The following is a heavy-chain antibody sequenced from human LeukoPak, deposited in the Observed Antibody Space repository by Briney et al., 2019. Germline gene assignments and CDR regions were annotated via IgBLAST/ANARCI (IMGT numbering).Heavy chain of an antibody. CDR1: GFTFSSYA. CDR3: ARVFNTAMEFDY. J-gene: IGHJ4*02. V-gene: IGHV3-64*01. CDR2: ISSNGGST. Sequence: GGSLRLSCAASGFTFSSYAMHWVRQAPGKGLEYVSAISSNGGSTYYANSVKGRFTISRDNSKNTLYLQMGSLRADDMAVYYCARVFNTAMEFDYWGQGTLVTVSS. D-gene: IGHD5-18*01.